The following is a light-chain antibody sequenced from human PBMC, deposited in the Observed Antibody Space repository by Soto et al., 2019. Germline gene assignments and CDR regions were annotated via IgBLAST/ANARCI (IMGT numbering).Light chain of an antibody. CDR1: SSDVGSYNL. Sequence: QSALTQPASVSGSPGQSITISCTGTSSDVGSYNLVSWYQQHPGKAPKFMIYEVSKRPSGVSNAFSGTKSGNTASLTISGLQAEDEADYYCCSYAGNSNYVFGTGTKLTVL. V-gene: IGLV2-23*02. CDR2: EVS. J-gene: IGLJ1*01. CDR3: CSYAGNSNYV.